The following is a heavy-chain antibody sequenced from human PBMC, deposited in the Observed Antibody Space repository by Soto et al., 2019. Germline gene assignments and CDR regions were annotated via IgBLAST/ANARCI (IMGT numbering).Heavy chain of an antibody. Sequence: GGSPRLSCAASGFTFSSYAMSWVRQAPGKGLEWVSAISGSGGSTYYADSVKGRFTISRDNSKNTLYLQMNSLRAEDTAVYYCATHLGYCSGGSCYSGFGSFDYWGQGTLVTVSS. CDR2: ISGSGGST. D-gene: IGHD2-15*01. CDR3: ATHLGYCSGGSCYSGFGSFDY. CDR1: GFTFSSYA. J-gene: IGHJ4*02. V-gene: IGHV3-23*01.